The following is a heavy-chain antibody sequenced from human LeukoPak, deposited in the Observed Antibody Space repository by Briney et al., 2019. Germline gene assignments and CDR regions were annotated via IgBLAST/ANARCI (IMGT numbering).Heavy chain of an antibody. J-gene: IGHJ2*01. CDR2: INHSGST. V-gene: IGHV4-34*01. Sequence: SETLSLTCAVYGGSFSGYYWSWIRQPPGKGLEWIGEINHSGSTNYNPSLKSRVTISVDTSKNQFSLKLSSVTAADTAVYYCARGKYPALWGRGTLVTVSS. CDR1: GGSFSGYY. D-gene: IGHD2-2*02. CDR3: ARGKYPAL.